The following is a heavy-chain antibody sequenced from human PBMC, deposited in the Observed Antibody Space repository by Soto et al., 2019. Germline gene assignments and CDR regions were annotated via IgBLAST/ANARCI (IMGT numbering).Heavy chain of an antibody. V-gene: IGHV1-69*12. Sequence: QVQLVQSGAEVKKPGSSVKVSCKASGGTFSSYAISWVRQAPGQGLEWMGGIIPIFGTANYAQKFQGRVTXXAXEXTSTAYMELSSLRSEDTAVYYCARGSGKWIGEPAGYWGQGTLVTVSS. D-gene: IGHD3-10*01. CDR1: GGTFSSYA. J-gene: IGHJ4*02. CDR2: IIPIFGTA. CDR3: ARGSGKWIGEPAGY.